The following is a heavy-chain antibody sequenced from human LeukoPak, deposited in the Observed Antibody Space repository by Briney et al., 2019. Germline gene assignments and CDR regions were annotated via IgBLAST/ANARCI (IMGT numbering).Heavy chain of an antibody. D-gene: IGHD3-10*01. V-gene: IGHV3-7*01. J-gene: IGHJ4*02. CDR2: IKQDGSEK. Sequence: GGSLRLSCAASGFTFSSYWMSWVRQAPGKGLEWVANIKQDGSEKNYVDSVKGRFTISRDNAKNSLYLQMNSLRAEDTAVYYCARDAGELPFDYWGQGTLVTVSS. CDR3: ARDAGELPFDY. CDR1: GFTFSSYW.